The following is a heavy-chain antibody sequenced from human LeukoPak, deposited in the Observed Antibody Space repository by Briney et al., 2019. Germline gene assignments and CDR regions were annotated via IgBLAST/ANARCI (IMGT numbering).Heavy chain of an antibody. CDR3: AGVDFWSAPDGHYFDS. J-gene: IGHJ4*02. Sequence: SETLSLTCTVSGASISSNNYYWSWIRQPAGKGLEWIGRIYTSGDTNYNPSLKSRVTISVDTSKNQFSPKLTSVTAADTAVYYCAGVDFWSAPDGHYFDSWGQGTLVTVSS. CDR2: IYTSGDT. D-gene: IGHD3-3*01. CDR1: GASISSNNYY. V-gene: IGHV4-61*02.